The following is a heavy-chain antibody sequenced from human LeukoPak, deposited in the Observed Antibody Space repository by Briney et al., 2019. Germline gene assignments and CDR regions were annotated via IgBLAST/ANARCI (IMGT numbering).Heavy chain of an antibody. D-gene: IGHD3-10*01. V-gene: IGHV4-39*01. CDR1: GGSITSSNYY. Sequence: SETLSLTRTVSGGSITSSNYYWGWIRQPPGKGLEWIGSFYYSGSTNYNPSLKSRVTISVDTSKNQFSLKLSSVTAADTAVYYCVYYYGSGSVEYWGQGTLVTVSS. CDR2: FYYSGST. CDR3: VYYYGSGSVEY. J-gene: IGHJ4*02.